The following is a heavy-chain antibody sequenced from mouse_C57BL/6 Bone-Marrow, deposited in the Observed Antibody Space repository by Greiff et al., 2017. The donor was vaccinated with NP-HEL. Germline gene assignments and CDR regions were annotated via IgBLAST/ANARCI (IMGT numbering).Heavy chain of an antibody. Sequence: VQLKQPGAELVKPGASVKMSCKASGYTFTSYWITWVKQRPGQGLEWIGDIYPGSGSTNYNEKFKSKATLTVDTSSSTAYMQLSSLTSEDSAVYYCARPHYYGSSLGYWGQGTTLTVSS. D-gene: IGHD1-1*01. V-gene: IGHV1-55*01. J-gene: IGHJ2*01. CDR2: IYPGSGST. CDR3: ARPHYYGSSLGY. CDR1: GYTFTSYW.